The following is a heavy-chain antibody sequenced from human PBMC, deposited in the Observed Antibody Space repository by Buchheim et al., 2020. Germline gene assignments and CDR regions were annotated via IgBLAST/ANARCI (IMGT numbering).Heavy chain of an antibody. CDR1: GFTFSSNC. D-gene: IGHD3-10*01. CDR3: ERDRLSHGSGSPKDY. CDR2: IKQDGSEK. V-gene: IGHV3-7*01. Sequence: EVQLVESGGGLVQPGGSLRLSCAASGFTFSSNCMSWVRQAPGKGLEWVANIKQDGSEKYYVDSVKGRFTISRDNAKNSLYLQMNSLRAEDTAVYYCERDRLSHGSGSPKDYWGQGTL. J-gene: IGHJ4*02.